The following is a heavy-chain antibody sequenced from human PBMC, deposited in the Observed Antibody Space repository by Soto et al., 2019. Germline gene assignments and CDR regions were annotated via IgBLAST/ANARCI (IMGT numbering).Heavy chain of an antibody. D-gene: IGHD4-4*01. CDR3: ARDRNSNPYYYYYYMDV. Sequence: QVQLVESGGGVVQPGRSLRLSCAASGFTFSSYGMHWVRQAPGKGLEWVAVIWYDGSNKYYANSVKGRFTISRDNSKNTLYLQMNSLTAEDTAVYYCARDRNSNPYYYYYYMDVWGKGTTVTVSS. CDR1: GFTFSSYG. J-gene: IGHJ6*03. CDR2: IWYDGSNK. V-gene: IGHV3-33*01.